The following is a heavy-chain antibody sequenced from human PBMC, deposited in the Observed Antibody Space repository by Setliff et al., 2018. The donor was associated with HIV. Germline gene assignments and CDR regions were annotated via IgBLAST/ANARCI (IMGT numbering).Heavy chain of an antibody. D-gene: IGHD1-26*01. CDR3: AKRRASGSLLDTFDV. V-gene: IGHV5-51*01. CDR1: GFNFTNYW. CDR2: VYPGDSDA. Sequence: GESLKISCRGSGFNFTNYWIGWVRQMPGKGLEWMGIVYPGDSDARYSPSFRGHFTISADKSITTAYLQWSSLKTSDTAMYYCAKRRASGSLLDTFDVWGQGTMVTVSS. J-gene: IGHJ3*01.